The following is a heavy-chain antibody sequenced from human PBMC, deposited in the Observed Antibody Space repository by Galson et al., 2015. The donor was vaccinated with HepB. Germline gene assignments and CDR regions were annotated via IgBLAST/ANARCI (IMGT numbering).Heavy chain of an antibody. CDR2: VSGSGDDT. Sequence: SLRLSCAASGSTFGSYAMSWVRQAPGKGLEWVSSVSGSGDDTNYADSVKGRFTISRDNSKNTLYLQMNSLRAEDTAVYYCAKGWASYTSSLYFDYWGQGTLVTVSS. J-gene: IGHJ4*02. D-gene: IGHD2-2*02. CDR1: GSTFGSYA. V-gene: IGHV3-23*01. CDR3: AKGWASYTSSLYFDY.